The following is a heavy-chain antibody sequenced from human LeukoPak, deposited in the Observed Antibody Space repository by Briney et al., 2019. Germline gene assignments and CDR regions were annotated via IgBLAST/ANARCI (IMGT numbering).Heavy chain of an antibody. CDR3: ATPTTYYYDRAFDY. D-gene: IGHD3-22*01. CDR1: GYTLTELS. Sequence: GASVTVSCKFSGYTLTELSMHWVRQAPGKGLEWMGGFDPEDGETIYAQKFQGRVTMTEDTSTDTAYMELSSLRSEDTAVYYCATPTTYYYDRAFDYWGQETLVTVSS. CDR2: FDPEDGET. V-gene: IGHV1-24*01. J-gene: IGHJ4*02.